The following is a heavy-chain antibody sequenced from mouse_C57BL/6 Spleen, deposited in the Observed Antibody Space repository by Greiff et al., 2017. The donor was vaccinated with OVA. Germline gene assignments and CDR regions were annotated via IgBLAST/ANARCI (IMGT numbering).Heavy chain of an antibody. Sequence: VQLQQPGAELVKPGASVKMSCKASGYTFTSYWITWVKQRPGQGLEWIGVIYPGSGSTNYNEKFKSKATLTVDTSSSTAYMQLSSLTSEDSAVYDCARGDYDGGDYFDYWGQGTTLTVSS. CDR2: IYPGSGST. D-gene: IGHD2-4*01. CDR3: ARGDYDGGDYFDY. V-gene: IGHV1-55*01. J-gene: IGHJ2*01. CDR1: GYTFTSYW.